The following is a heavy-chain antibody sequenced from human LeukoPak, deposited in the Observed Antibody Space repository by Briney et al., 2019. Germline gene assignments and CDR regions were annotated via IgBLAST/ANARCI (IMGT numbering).Heavy chain of an antibody. J-gene: IGHJ4*02. V-gene: IGHV3-7*01. D-gene: IGHD3-22*01. CDR3: AIARSRGGEVTKGYYPRPVDY. CDR2: IKQDGSEK. Sequence: GGSLRLSCAASGFTFSSYWMSWVRQAPGKGLEWVANIKQDGSEKYYLDSVKGRFTISRDNAKNSLYLQMNSLRAEDTAVYYCAIARSRGGEVTKGYYPRPVDYWGQGTLVTVSA. CDR1: GFTFSSYW.